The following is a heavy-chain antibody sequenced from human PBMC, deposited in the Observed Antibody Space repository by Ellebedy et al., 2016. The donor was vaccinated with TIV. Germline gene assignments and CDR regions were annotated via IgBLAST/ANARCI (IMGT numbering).Heavy chain of an antibody. V-gene: IGHV4-59*01. Sequence: MPSETLSLTCTVSGGSISGYYWSWIRQPPGKGLEWIGYIYDSGSTTYNPSRKSRVTISADTSKNQFSLKLRSVTAADTAVYYCAGSSGYYFALDYWGQGTLVTVSS. CDR2: IYDSGST. CDR3: AGSSGYYFALDY. CDR1: GGSISGYY. J-gene: IGHJ4*02. D-gene: IGHD3-22*01.